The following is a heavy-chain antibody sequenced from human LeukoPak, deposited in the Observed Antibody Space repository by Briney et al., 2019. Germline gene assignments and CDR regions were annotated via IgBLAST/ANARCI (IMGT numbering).Heavy chain of an antibody. V-gene: IGHV1-18*01. CDR2: ISAYNGNT. D-gene: IGHD6-6*01. CDR1: GCTFTSYG. CDR3: ARGRPSSNIAARGNWFDP. Sequence: GASVKVSCKASGCTFTSYGITWVRQAPGQGLEWMGWISAYNGNTNYAQKLQGRVTMTTDTSTSTAYMELRSLRSDDTAVYYCARGRPSSNIAARGNWFDPWGQGTLVTVSS. J-gene: IGHJ5*02.